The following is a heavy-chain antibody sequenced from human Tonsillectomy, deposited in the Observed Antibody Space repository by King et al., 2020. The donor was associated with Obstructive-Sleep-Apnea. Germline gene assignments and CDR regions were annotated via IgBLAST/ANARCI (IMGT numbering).Heavy chain of an antibody. CDR3: ARQRGLDDAGGYVDYFYD. CDR2: MSYSGNT. Sequence: QLQESGPGLVKPSETLSLTCTVSADSISNYYWSWIRQPPGKGLEWIGYMSYSGNTNYNPSLKSRVSISVDTSKIQFSLRLSSVTAADTAVYYCARQRGLDDAGGYVDYFYDCGQGTLLTVSP. CDR1: ADSISNYY. V-gene: IGHV4-59*08. J-gene: IGHJ4*02. D-gene: IGHD5-12*01.